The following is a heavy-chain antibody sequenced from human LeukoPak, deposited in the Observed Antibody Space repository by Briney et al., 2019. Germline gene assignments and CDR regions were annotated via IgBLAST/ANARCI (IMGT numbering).Heavy chain of an antibody. D-gene: IGHD1-1*01. Sequence: PGGSLRLSCAASGFTFAAYAMSWVRQAPGKGLEWVSVISGGGGSTYYADSVKGRFTISRDNSKNTLYLQMNSLRAEDTAVYYCAKVIRFSPLQPDFDYWGQGTLVTVSS. J-gene: IGHJ4*02. CDR3: AKVIRFSPLQPDFDY. CDR2: ISGGGGST. CDR1: GFTFAAYA. V-gene: IGHV3-23*01.